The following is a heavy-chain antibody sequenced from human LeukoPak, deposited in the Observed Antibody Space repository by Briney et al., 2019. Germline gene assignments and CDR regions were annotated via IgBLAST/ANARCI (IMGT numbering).Heavy chain of an antibody. CDR3: ARHVYIITDWYFDL. V-gene: IGHV4-31*03. Sequence: SQTLSLTCTVSGGSISSGGYYWSWIRQHPGKGLEWIGYIYYSGSTNYNPSLKSRVTISVDTSKNQFSLKLSSVTAADTAVYYCARHVYIITDWYFDLWGRGTLVTVSS. CDR1: GGSISSGGYY. D-gene: IGHD3-10*02. CDR2: IYYSGST. J-gene: IGHJ2*01.